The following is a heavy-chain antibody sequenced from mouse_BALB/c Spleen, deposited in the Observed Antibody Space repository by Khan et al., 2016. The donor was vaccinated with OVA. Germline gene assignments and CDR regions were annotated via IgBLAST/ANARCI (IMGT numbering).Heavy chain of an antibody. J-gene: IGHJ4*01. V-gene: IGHV1S132*01. CDR3: ARSNYCGRILYAMDY. Sequence: QVQLQQSGHDLVKPGASVKLSCKASGYTFTSYWINWIKQRPGQGLEWVGQISPGSGSAYYNEVFKGKATLTIDPSSTTAYMQLSSLSSEDSAVYFWARSNYCGRILYAMDYWGQGTSVTVSS. CDR1: GYTFTSYW. D-gene: IGHD1-1*01. CDR2: ISPGSGSA.